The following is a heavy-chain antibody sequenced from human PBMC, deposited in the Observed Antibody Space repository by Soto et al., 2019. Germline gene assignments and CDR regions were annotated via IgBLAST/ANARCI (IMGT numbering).Heavy chain of an antibody. V-gene: IGHV1-69*02. J-gene: IGHJ6*01. CDR2: IIPILGIA. Sequence: QVQLVQSGAEVKKPGSSVKVSCKASGGTFSSYTISWVRQAPGQGREWMGRIIPILGIANYAEKVQGRVTITADKSTSTAYMELSRLRSEDTAVYYCAGWDGMYSSCSGSGMDVWGKGTTASASS. D-gene: IGHD6-13*01. CDR3: AGWDGMYSSCSGSGMDV. CDR1: GGTFSSYT.